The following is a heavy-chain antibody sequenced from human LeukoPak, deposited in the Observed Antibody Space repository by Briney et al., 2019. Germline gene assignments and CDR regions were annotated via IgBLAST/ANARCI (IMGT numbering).Heavy chain of an antibody. CDR2: IWYDGSNK. Sequence: PWGSLRLSCAASGFTFSSYGMHWVRQAPGKGLEWVAVIWYDGSNKYYADSVKGRFTISRDNAKNSLYLQMNSLRAEDTAVYYCATPLDYYDRSDSHQGGDWGQGTLVTVSS. CDR1: GFTFSSYG. D-gene: IGHD3-22*01. V-gene: IGHV3-33*03. CDR3: ATPLDYYDRSDSHQGGD. J-gene: IGHJ4*02.